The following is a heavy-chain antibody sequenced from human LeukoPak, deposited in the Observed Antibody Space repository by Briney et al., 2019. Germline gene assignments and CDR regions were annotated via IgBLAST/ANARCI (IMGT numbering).Heavy chain of an antibody. D-gene: IGHD1-26*01. CDR3: ARGIRWDHTIDY. CDR1: GGSFSGYY. Sequence: SETLSLTCAVYGGSFSGYYWSWIRQPPGKGLEWIGEINHSGSTNYNPSLKSRVTISVDTSKNQFSLKLSSVTAADTAVYYCARGIRWDHTIDYWGQGTLVTVSS. V-gene: IGHV4-34*01. J-gene: IGHJ4*02. CDR2: INHSGST.